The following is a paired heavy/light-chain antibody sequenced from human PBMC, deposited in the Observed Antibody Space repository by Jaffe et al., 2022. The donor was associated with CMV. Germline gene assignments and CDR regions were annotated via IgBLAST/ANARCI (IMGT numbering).Light chain of an antibody. CDR2: GAS. Sequence: DIQMTQSPSSLSASVGDRVTITCRASQSIITYLNWYQEKPGKAPKLLIYGASSLQSGVPSRFRGSGSGTDFTLTISSLQPEDFATYYCQHSYNTPRTFGQGTKVEIK. CDR3: QHSYNTPRT. CDR1: QSIITY. V-gene: IGKV1-39*01. J-gene: IGKJ2*01.
Heavy chain of an antibody. J-gene: IGHJ6*02. Sequence: QLQLQESGPGLLKPSETLSLTCSVSGGGSMSNYYWSWIRQPAGKGLEWIGRIYTNGNINYNPSLDSRVIISVDTSKTQFSLKLSSVTAADTATYYCAREYGLGMANSHYYYYGMDVWGQGTTVTVSS. CDR3: AREYGLGMANSHYYYYGMDV. V-gene: IGHV4-4*07. CDR1: GGGSMSNYY. CDR2: IYTNGNI. D-gene: IGHD5-12*01.